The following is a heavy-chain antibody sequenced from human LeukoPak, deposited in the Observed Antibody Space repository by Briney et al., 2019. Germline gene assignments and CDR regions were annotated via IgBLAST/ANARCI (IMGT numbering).Heavy chain of an antibody. Sequence: PGGSLRLSCAASGFTFSSYAMSWVRQAPGKGLEWVAVIWYDGSNKYYADSVKGRFTISRDNSKNTLYLQMNSLRAEDTAVYYCARGPLSYGMDVWGQGTTVTVSS. CDR1: GFTFSSYA. CDR2: IWYDGSNK. V-gene: IGHV3-33*08. J-gene: IGHJ6*02. CDR3: ARGPLSYGMDV.